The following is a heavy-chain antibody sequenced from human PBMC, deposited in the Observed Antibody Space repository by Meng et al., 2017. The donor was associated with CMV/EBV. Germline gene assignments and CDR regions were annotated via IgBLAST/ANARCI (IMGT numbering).Heavy chain of an antibody. J-gene: IGHJ3*02. D-gene: IGHD2/OR15-2a*01. V-gene: IGHV1-46*01. CDR2: INPSGGST. Sequence: ASVKVSCKASGYTFTSYYMPWVRQAPGQGLEWMGIINPSGGSTTYAQKFQGRVTMTRDTSTSTVYMELSSLRSEDTAVYYCARGNIHDAFDIWGQGTMVTVSS. CDR1: GYTFTSYY. CDR3: ARGNIHDAFDI.